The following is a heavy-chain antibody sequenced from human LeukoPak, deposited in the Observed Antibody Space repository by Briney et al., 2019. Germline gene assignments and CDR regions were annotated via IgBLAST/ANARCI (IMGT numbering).Heavy chain of an antibody. CDR1: GFTFSSYA. CDR2: ISGSGGST. Sequence: GGSLRLSCAASGFTFSSYAVSWVRQAPGKGLEWVSTISGSGGSTYYADSVKGRFTLSRDNSKNTLYLQMNSLRTEDTAVYYCAKVPAYYDSSGYSAYFDYWGQGTLVTVSS. V-gene: IGHV3-23*01. D-gene: IGHD3-22*01. J-gene: IGHJ4*02. CDR3: AKVPAYYDSSGYSAYFDY.